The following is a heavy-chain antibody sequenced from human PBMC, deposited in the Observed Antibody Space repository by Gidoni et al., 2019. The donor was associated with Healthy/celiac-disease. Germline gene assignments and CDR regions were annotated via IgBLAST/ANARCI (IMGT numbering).Heavy chain of an antibody. D-gene: IGHD3-22*01. Sequence: QLQLQEWGPGLVKPSETLSLTCTVSGGAISSSSYYWGWIRQPPGKGLEWIGSIYYSGSTYYNPSLKSRVTISVDTSKNQFSLKLSSVTAADTAVYYCARDYSHYYDSSGSDAFDIWGQGTMVTVSS. CDR3: ARDYSHYYDSSGSDAFDI. J-gene: IGHJ3*02. CDR2: IYYSGST. V-gene: IGHV4-39*07. CDR1: GGAISSSSYY.